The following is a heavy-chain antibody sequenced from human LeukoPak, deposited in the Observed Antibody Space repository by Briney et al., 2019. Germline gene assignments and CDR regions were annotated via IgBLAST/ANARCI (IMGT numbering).Heavy chain of an antibody. CDR3: ANYGSGSYYEYFQH. CDR1: GFTFSSYA. CDR2: ISGSGGST. J-gene: IGHJ1*01. D-gene: IGHD3-10*01. V-gene: IGHV3-23*01. Sequence: GGSLRLSCAASGFTFSSYAMSWVRQAPGKGLEWVSAISGSGGSTYYADSVKGRFTISRDNSKNTLYLQMNSLRAEDTAVYYCANYGSGSYYEYFQHWGQGTLVTVSS.